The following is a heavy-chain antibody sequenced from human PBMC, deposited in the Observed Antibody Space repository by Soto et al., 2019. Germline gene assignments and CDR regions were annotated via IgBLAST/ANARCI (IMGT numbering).Heavy chain of an antibody. CDR1: GGSISSSSYY. J-gene: IGHJ6*02. D-gene: IGHD5-18*01. CDR3: TRGYSYGEYYYYGMDV. Sequence: PSETLSLTCTVSGGSISSSSYYWGWIRQPPGKGLEWIGSIYYSGSTYYNPSLKSRVTISVDTSKNQFSLKLSSVTAADTAVYYCTRGYSYGEYYYYGMDVWGQGTTVTVSS. CDR2: IYYSGST. V-gene: IGHV4-39*01.